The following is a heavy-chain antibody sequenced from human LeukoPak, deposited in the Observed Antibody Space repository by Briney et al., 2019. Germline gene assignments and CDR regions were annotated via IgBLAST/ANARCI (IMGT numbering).Heavy chain of an antibody. J-gene: IGHJ4*02. CDR3: AKETGGSGSSYLSFFDY. Sequence: GGSLRLSCAASGFVFSNHGMHWVRQAPGKGLEWVAVISHDGSAKDYADSVKGRFTISRGNSKNTLYLQINSLRAEDTAVYFCAKETGGSGSSYLSFFDYWGQGTLVTVSS. CDR2: ISHDGSAK. CDR1: GFVFSNHG. D-gene: IGHD3-10*01. V-gene: IGHV3-30*18.